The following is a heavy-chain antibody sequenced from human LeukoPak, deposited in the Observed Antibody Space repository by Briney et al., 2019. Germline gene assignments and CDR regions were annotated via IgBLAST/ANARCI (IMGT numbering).Heavy chain of an antibody. V-gene: IGHV3-30*18. D-gene: IGHD6-13*01. CDR1: GFTFSNYG. CDR3: AKVATPYSSSWFNFDY. CDR2: ISYDGNNK. J-gene: IGHJ4*02. Sequence: GGSLRLSCAASGFTFSNYGMHWVRQAPGKGLAWVALISYDGNNKYYADSVKGRFTISRDNSKNTLYLQMDSPRAEDTAVYYCAKVATPYSSSWFNFDYWGQGTLVTVSS.